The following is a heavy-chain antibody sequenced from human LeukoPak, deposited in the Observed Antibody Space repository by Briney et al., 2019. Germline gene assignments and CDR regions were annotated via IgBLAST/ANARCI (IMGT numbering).Heavy chain of an antibody. CDR3: AKRAAGTKFFDY. J-gene: IGHJ4*02. CDR2: ISASGGST. V-gene: IGHV3-23*01. CDR1: GFTFSSYA. Sequence: GGLLRLSCVASGFTFSSYAMSWVRQAPGKGLEWVSGISASGGSTDYADSVKGRFTVSRDISKNTLYLQMSSLRAKDTAVYYCAKRAAGTKFFDYWGQGTLVTVSS. D-gene: IGHD6-13*01.